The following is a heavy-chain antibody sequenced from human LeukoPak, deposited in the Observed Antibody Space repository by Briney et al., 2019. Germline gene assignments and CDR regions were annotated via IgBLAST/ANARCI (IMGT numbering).Heavy chain of an antibody. CDR1: GGTFSSYA. Sequence: ASLKASCNASGGTFSSYAISWVRQAPGQGLELTGGIIPIFGTANYAHKFMVRVTITADKSTSTAYMELSSLRSEDTAVYYCARALDIRYNWNDPEDYYYYYGMDVWGKGTTVTVSS. CDR2: IIPIFGTA. D-gene: IGHD1-20*01. CDR3: ARALDIRYNWNDPEDYYYYYGMDV. J-gene: IGHJ6*04. V-gene: IGHV1-69*06.